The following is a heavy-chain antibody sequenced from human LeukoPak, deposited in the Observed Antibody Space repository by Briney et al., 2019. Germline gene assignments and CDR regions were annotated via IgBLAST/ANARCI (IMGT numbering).Heavy chain of an antibody. V-gene: IGHV3-15*01. CDR3: ADYSDSTFPS. D-gene: IGHD4-11*01. CDR1: GFIFSIVW. J-gene: IGHJ5*02. Sequence: GGSLRLSCAASGFIFSIVWVSWARQARGRGLEWVGRIKSKSAGGTADYAAPVKGRFTITTDDSKNTLFLQMNSLKTEATAVCYCADYSDSTFPSWGRGTLVTVSA. CDR2: IKSKSAGGTA.